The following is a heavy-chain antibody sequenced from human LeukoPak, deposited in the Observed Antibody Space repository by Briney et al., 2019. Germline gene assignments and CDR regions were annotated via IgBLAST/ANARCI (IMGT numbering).Heavy chain of an antibody. CDR1: GFTFDDYA. V-gene: IGHV3-20*04. J-gene: IGHJ6*03. CDR3: ARSAYYDLYYMDV. Sequence: GGSLRLSCAASGFTFDDYAMIWVRQRPGRGLEWVSSINWSGTSADYADSVKARFTISRDNAKNSLYLQMNSLRGEDTAVYYCARSAYYDLYYMDVWGKGTTVTVSS. CDR2: INWSGTSA.